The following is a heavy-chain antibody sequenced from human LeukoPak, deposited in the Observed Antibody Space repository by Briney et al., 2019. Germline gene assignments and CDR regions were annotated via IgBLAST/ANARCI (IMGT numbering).Heavy chain of an antibody. Sequence: PGGSLRLSCAVSGFTFSSCSMNWVRQAPGKGLEWVSYISRRSDIIYYADSVKGRFTISRDNDKNSLYLQMNSLRAEDTAVYYCAKNEGAARSLFDYWGQGTLVTVSS. CDR2: ISRRSDII. CDR1: GFTFSSCS. D-gene: IGHD6-6*01. V-gene: IGHV3-48*01. CDR3: AKNEGAARSLFDY. J-gene: IGHJ4*02.